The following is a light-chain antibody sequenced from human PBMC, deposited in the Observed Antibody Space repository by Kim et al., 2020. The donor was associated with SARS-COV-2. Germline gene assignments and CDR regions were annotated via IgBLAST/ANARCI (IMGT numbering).Light chain of an antibody. J-gene: IGLJ2*01. V-gene: IGLV3-21*04. Sequence: APGKTARSTCGGNNIGTRSVHWYQQKPGQGPVLVISYDRDRPSGIPERISGSNSGNTATLIISRVEAGDEADYYCQVWDNYSDHVIFGGGTQLTVL. CDR2: YDR. CDR3: QVWDNYSDHVI. CDR1: NIGTRS.